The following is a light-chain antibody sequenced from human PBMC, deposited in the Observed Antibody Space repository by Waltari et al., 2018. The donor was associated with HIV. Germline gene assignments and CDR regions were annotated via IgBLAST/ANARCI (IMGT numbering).Light chain of an antibody. Sequence: QSVLTQTPSASGTPGQTVTIPCSGSSPNLGSNYVYWYQQLPGTAPKLLIYRNNQRPSGVPDRFSGSKSGTSASLAISGLRSEDEADYYCAAWDNSLSVLVVFGGGTKLTVL. J-gene: IGLJ2*01. CDR3: AAWDNSLSVLVV. CDR2: RNN. CDR1: SPNLGSNY. V-gene: IGLV1-47*01.